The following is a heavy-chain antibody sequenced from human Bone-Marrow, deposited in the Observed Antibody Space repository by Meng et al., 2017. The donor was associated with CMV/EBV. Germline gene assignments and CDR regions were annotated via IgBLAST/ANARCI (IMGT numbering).Heavy chain of an antibody. J-gene: IGHJ4*02. CDR1: GFTFSSYS. CDR2: ISSSSYI. D-gene: IGHD5-18*01. V-gene: IGHV3-21*01. Sequence: GGSLRLSCAASGFTFSSYSMNWVRQAPGKGLEWVSSISSSSYIYYADSVKGRFTISRDNAKNSLYLQMNSLRAEDTAVYYCAMIGYSYGYPSGWYYFDYWGQGTLVTVSS. CDR3: AMIGYSYGYPSGWYYFDY.